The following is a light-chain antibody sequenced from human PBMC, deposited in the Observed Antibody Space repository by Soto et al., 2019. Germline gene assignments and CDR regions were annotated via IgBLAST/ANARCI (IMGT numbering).Light chain of an antibody. Sequence: QSVLTQPPSASGTPGQRVFISCSGSSSNIGGTNYAYWYQQLPGAAPKLLMHSNNLRPSGVPERISGSKSGTSASLAISGLRSVDEAVYYCASWDDRLGAVIFGGGTKLTVL. CDR1: SSNIGGTNY. CDR3: ASWDDRLGAVI. V-gene: IGLV1-47*02. CDR2: SNN. J-gene: IGLJ2*01.